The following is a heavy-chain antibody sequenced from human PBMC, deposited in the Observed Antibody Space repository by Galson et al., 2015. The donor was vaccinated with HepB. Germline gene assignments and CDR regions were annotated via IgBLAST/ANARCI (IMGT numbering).Heavy chain of an antibody. D-gene: IGHD5-18*01. V-gene: IGHV1-24*01. CDR2: FDPEDGET. CDR1: GYTLTELS. CDR3: ATGRDGYRNGQTPYYIDY. Sequence: SCKVSGYTLTELSMHWARQAPGKGLEWMGGFDPEDGETIYAQKFQGRVTMTEDTSTDTAYMELSSLRSEDTAVYYCATGRDGYRNGQTPYYIDYWGQGTLVTVS. J-gene: IGHJ4*02.